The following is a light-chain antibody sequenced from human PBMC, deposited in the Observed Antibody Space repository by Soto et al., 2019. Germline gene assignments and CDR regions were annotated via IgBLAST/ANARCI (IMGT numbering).Light chain of an antibody. J-gene: IGLJ3*02. CDR3: CSYAGSGTLV. Sequence: QSDLTQPASVSGSPGQSITISCTGTSSDVGTYRLVSWYQQHPGEAPKLMIYEVSKRPSGLSNRFSGSKSGNTASLTISGLQAEDEGDYYCCSYAGSGTLVFGGGTKVTVL. V-gene: IGLV2-23*02. CDR2: EVS. CDR1: SSDVGTYRL.